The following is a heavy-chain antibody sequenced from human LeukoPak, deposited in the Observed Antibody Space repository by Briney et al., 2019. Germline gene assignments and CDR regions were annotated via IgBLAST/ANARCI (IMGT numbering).Heavy chain of an antibody. D-gene: IGHD5-24*01. J-gene: IGHJ2*01. V-gene: IGHV3-13*04. CDR1: GFTFSSYD. CDR2: IGTAGDT. CDR3: ARGGDGSNIYWYFDL. Sequence: PGGSLRLSCAASGFTFSSYDMHWVRHATGKGLEWVSAIGTAGDTYYPGSVKGRFTISRENAKNSLYLQMNSLRAEDTAVYYCARGGDGSNIYWYFDLWGRGTLVTVSS.